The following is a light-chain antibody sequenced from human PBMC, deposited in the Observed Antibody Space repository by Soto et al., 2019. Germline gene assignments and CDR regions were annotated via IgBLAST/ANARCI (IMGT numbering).Light chain of an antibody. CDR2: DVS. CDR1: SSDVGRYNY. CDR3: SSYTSSSTLYA. Sequence: QSALTQPASVSWSPGQSITISCTGTSSDVGRYNYVSWYQQHPGKAPKLMIHDVSNRPSGVSDRFSGSKSGNTASLTISGLQAEDEADYYCSSYTSSSTLYAFGTGTKVTVL. V-gene: IGLV2-14*01. J-gene: IGLJ1*01.